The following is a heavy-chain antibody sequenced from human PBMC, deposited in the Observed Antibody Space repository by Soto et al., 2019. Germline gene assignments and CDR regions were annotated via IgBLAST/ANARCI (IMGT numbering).Heavy chain of an antibody. D-gene: IGHD5-18*01. CDR2: ISYGGST. J-gene: IGHJ4*02. V-gene: IGHV4-31*03. CDR1: GGSINSGGYC. CDR3: SRGILV. Sequence: QVQLQESGPGLVKPSQTLSLTCTVSGGSINSGGYCWSWIRQHPGKGLDWIGCISYGGSTSYNPSLMNRFTISIDTSKNQFSLKLTSVTAADTAVYYCSRGILVWGQGALITVSS.